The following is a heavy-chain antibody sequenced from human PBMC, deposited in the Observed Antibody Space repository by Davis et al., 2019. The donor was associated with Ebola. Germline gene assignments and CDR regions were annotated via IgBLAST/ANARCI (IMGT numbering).Heavy chain of an antibody. D-gene: IGHD4-11*01. CDR1: GGTFSSYA. CDR2: SNLKSGAT. CDR3: ARPKMITDLQS. Sequence: ASVKVSCKASGGTFSSYAISWVRQAPGQGLEWMGWSNLKSGATNYAPKFQGWVTMTRDTSITTAYMELTSLKSEDTGMYYCARPKMITDLQSWGQGTLVTVSS. V-gene: IGHV1-2*04. J-gene: IGHJ4*02.